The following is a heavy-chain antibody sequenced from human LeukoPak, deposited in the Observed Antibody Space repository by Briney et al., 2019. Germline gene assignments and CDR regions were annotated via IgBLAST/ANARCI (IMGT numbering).Heavy chain of an antibody. D-gene: IGHD6-13*01. CDR2: ISGSGGST. J-gene: IGHJ6*03. CDR1: GFTFSSYG. V-gene: IGHV3-23*01. Sequence: GGSLRLSCAASGFTFSSYGMSWVRQAPGKGLEWVSAISGSGGSTYYADSVKGRFTISRDNSKNTLYLQMNSLRAEDTAVYYCAKEGGGRPDDSSSWYIDYYYYYMDVWGKGTTVTISS. CDR3: AKEGGGRPDDSSSWYIDYYYYYMDV.